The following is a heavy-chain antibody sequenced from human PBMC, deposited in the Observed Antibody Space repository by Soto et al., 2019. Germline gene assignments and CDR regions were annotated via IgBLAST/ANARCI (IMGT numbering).Heavy chain of an antibody. CDR2: IYYSGIT. V-gene: IGHV4-61*08. J-gene: IGHJ4*02. Sequence: SETLSLTCTVSGGSISNGAYYWGWIRQHPGKGLEWIGYIYYSGITDYNPSLKSRVTISVDTSKSQFSLKLSSVTAADTAVYYCARGGGVYYFDYWGQGTLVTVSS. CDR1: GGSISNGAYY. D-gene: IGHD2-8*02. CDR3: ARGGGVYYFDY.